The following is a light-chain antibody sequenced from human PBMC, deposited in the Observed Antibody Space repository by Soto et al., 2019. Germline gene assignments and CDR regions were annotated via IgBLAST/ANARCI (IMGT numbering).Light chain of an antibody. V-gene: IGLV2-14*01. CDR1: SSDVGGYNY. CDR3: SSYTSSSTGV. Sequence: QSALTQPASVSGSPGQSITISCTGTSSDVGGYNYVSWYQQHPGKAPKLMIYDVDNRPSGVSNRFSGSKSGNTASLTISGLLAEDEADYYCSSYTSSSTGVFGTGTKLTVL. J-gene: IGLJ1*01. CDR2: DVD.